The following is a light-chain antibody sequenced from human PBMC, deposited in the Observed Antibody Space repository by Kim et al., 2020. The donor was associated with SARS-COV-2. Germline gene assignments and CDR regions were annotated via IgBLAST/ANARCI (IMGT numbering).Light chain of an antibody. CDR1: KLGDKY. V-gene: IGLV3-1*01. Sequence: VSPRQTARITCSGDKLGDKYACWYQQKPGQSPVLVIYQDSKRPSGIPERFSGSNSGNTATLTISGTQAMDEADYYCQAWDSSTGGVFGTGTKVTVL. CDR2: QDS. J-gene: IGLJ1*01. CDR3: QAWDSSTGGV.